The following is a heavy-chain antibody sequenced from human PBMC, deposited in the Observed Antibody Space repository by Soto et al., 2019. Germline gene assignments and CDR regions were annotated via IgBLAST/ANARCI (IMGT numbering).Heavy chain of an antibody. CDR1: GDSISGGASF. J-gene: IGHJ5*02. V-gene: IGHV4-31*03. CDR3: AKLSCTSSTCYFPGWFDP. D-gene: IGHD2-2*01. Sequence: SETLSLTCTVSGDSISGGASFWSWIRQPPGKGLEWIANVYYSGSSYYNPSLKSRLTISVDTTKNQFSLQLKSMTAADTAVYYCAKLSCTSSTCYFPGWFDPWGQGTLVTVYS. CDR2: VYYSGSS.